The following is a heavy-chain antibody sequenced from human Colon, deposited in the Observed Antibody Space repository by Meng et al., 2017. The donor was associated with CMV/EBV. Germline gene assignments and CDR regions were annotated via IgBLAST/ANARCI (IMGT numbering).Heavy chain of an antibody. CDR1: GFTFSHYN. J-gene: IGHJ4*02. D-gene: IGHD2-21*01. CDR2: LSGTTNYI. CDR3: AKDYMSACDS. V-gene: IGHV3-21*04. Sequence: VSCAASGFTFSHYNMIWVRQAPGKGLEWVASLSGTTNYISYGDSVKGRFTVSRDNAKNSLYLQMSSLRAEDTALYYCAKDYMSACDSWGRGTLVTVSS.